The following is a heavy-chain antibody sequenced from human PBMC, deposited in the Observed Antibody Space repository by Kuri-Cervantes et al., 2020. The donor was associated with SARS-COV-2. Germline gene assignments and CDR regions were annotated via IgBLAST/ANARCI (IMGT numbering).Heavy chain of an antibody. CDR2: IYYSGST. D-gene: IGHD3-3*01. J-gene: IGHJ3*02. V-gene: IGHV4-30-4*08. Sequence: LRLSCAFYGESFSGYYWSWIRQPPGKGLEWIGYIYYSGSTYYNPSLKSRVTISVDTSKNQFSLKLSSVTAADTAVYYCARARDSSIFGVVIDDAFDIWGQGTMVTVSS. CDR3: ARARDSSIFGVVIDDAFDI. CDR1: GESFSGYY.